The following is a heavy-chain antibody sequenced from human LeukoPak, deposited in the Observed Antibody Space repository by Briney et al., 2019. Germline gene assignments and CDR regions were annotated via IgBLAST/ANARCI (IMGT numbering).Heavy chain of an antibody. CDR2: IRQDGNEK. CDR1: GFTFSSYW. D-gene: IGHD2-2*01. Sequence: GRSLRLSCAGSGFTFSSYWMSWVRQAPGKGLEWVANIRQDGNEKYYVDSVKGRFTISRDNAKKSLYLQMNSLRAEDTAVYYCATQPAAADVDYWGQGTLVTVSS. V-gene: IGHV3-7*03. CDR3: ATQPAAADVDY. J-gene: IGHJ4*02.